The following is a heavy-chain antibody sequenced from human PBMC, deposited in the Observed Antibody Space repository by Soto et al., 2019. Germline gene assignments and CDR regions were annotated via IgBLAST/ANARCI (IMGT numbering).Heavy chain of an antibody. CDR2: INPSTGTT. CDR3: ARDSWDRVRGVKEFDY. V-gene: IGHV1-46*01. J-gene: IGHJ4*02. D-gene: IGHD3-10*01. CDR1: GYTFTNDY. Sequence: QVQLVQSGAEVKKPGASVKVSCKASGYTFTNDYMHWVRQAPGQGLEWMGIINPSTGTTSYAQKFQGRVTMTRDTSTSTVHMELSSLRSDDTAVYYCARDSWDRVRGVKEFDYGGQGTLVTVSS.